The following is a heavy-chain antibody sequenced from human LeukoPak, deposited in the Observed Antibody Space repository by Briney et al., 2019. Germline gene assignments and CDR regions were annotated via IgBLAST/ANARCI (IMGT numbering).Heavy chain of an antibody. D-gene: IGHD3-10*01. Sequence: GGSLRLSCAASGFTFSDYYMSWVRQAPGKGLEWGSYISNSSSYTNYADSVKGRFTISRDNAKNSLYLQMNSLRAEDTAVYYCARMWGEENDAFDIWGQGTMVTVSS. CDR1: GFTFSDYY. V-gene: IGHV3-11*03. J-gene: IGHJ3*02. CDR2: ISNSSSYT. CDR3: ARMWGEENDAFDI.